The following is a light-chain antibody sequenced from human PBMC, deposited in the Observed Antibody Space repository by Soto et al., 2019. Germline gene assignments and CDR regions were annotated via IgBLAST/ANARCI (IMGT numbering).Light chain of an antibody. CDR2: DVF. V-gene: IGLV2-8*01. Sequence: QSALTQPPSASGSPGQSVTISCSGTSSDIGAYNYVSWYQQHPGKAPKLMIYDVFKRPSGVPDRFSGSKSGNTASLTVSGLKAEDEADYYCTSYAGRNNVCVFGTGTKLTVL. J-gene: IGLJ1*01. CDR1: SSDIGAYNY. CDR3: TSYAGRNNVCV.